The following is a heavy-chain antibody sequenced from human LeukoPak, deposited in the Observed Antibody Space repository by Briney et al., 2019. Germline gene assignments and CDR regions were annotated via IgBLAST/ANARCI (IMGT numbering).Heavy chain of an antibody. Sequence: SETLSLTCTVSGGSISSYYWSWIRQPPGKGLEWIGYIYYSGSTNYNPSLKSRVTISVDTSKNQFSLKLSSVTAADTAVYYCARLIWSGASAGMDVWGQGTTVTVSS. V-gene: IGHV4-59*08. CDR1: GGSISSYY. CDR2: IYYSGST. D-gene: IGHD3-3*01. J-gene: IGHJ6*02. CDR3: ARLIWSGASAGMDV.